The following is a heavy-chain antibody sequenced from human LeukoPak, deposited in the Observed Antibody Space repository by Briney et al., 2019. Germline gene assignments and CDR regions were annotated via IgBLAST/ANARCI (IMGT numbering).Heavy chain of an antibody. D-gene: IGHD5-24*01. Sequence: PSETLSLTCTVSGGSISSSSYYWGWIRQPPGKGLEWIGEINHSGSTNYNPSLKSRVTISVDTSKNQFSLKLSSVTAADTAVYYCARTRDGYYTYYFDYWGQGTLVTVSS. J-gene: IGHJ4*02. CDR1: GGSISSSSYY. V-gene: IGHV4-39*07. CDR2: INHSGST. CDR3: ARTRDGYYTYYFDY.